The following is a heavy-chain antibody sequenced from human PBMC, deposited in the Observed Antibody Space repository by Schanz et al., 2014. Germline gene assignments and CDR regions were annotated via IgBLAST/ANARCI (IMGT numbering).Heavy chain of an antibody. Sequence: EVQLVESGGGLVQPGGSLRLSCAASGFAFDTYWMSWVRQALGKGLEWVANIKHDGSEKYYVDSVKGRFTISRDNAKNSMYLEMNSLRAEDTAVFYCARVGGTYYDFWSGVPPTVMHDGFDIWGQGTMVTVS. V-gene: IGHV3-7*01. CDR3: ARVGGTYYDFWSGVPPTVMHDGFDI. J-gene: IGHJ3*02. CDR1: GFAFDTYW. D-gene: IGHD3-3*01. CDR2: IKHDGSEK.